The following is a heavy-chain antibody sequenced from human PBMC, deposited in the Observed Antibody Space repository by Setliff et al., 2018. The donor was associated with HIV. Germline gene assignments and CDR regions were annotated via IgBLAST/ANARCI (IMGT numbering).Heavy chain of an antibody. CDR3: VRGGQYYRSTYYYYYMDV. CDR2: INAGNGTA. CDR1: GYTFNNYY. V-gene: IGHV1-69*13. Sequence: SVKVSCKASGYTFNNYYMHWVRQAPGQRPEWMGWINAGNGTANYAQKFQGRVTIAADEFTSTAYMELSSLRSEDTAVYYCVRGGQYYRSTYYYYYMDVWGKGTTVTVSS. J-gene: IGHJ6*03. D-gene: IGHD3-16*02.